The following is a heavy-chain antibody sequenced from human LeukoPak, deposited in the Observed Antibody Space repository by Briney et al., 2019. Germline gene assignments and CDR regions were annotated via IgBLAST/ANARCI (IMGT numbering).Heavy chain of an antibody. Sequence: ALVKVSCKASGYTFTSYGINWVRQAPGQGLEWMGWISAYNGNTNYAQKLQGRVTMTTDTSTSTAYMELRSLRSDDTAVYYCATSTGTTAVDAFDIWGQGTMVTVSS. CDR1: GYTFTSYG. D-gene: IGHD1-1*01. V-gene: IGHV1-18*01. CDR2: ISAYNGNT. J-gene: IGHJ3*02. CDR3: ATSTGTTAVDAFDI.